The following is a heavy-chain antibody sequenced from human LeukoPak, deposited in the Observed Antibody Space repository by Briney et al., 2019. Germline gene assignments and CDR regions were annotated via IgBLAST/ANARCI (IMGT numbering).Heavy chain of an antibody. D-gene: IGHD3-22*01. Sequence: ASVKLSCKASGYTFTSYGISWVRQAPGQGLEWMGWISAYNGNTNYAQKLQGRVTMTTDTSTSTANMELRSLRSDDTAAYYCARDITMIVVAEKWFDPWGQGTLVTVSS. CDR1: GYTFTSYG. J-gene: IGHJ5*02. CDR2: ISAYNGNT. CDR3: ARDITMIVVAEKWFDP. V-gene: IGHV1-18*01.